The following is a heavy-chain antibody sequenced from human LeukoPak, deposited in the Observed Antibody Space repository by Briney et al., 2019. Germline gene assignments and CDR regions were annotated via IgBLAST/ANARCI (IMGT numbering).Heavy chain of an antibody. CDR2: INHSGST. CDR3: ARGGWKYSGTYLNY. D-gene: IGHD1-26*01. Sequence: LRLSCAASGFTFSDYYMSWIRQPPGKGLEWIGEINHSGSTNYNPSLKSRVTISVDTSKNQFSLKLSSVTAADTAVYYCARGGWKYSGTYLNYWGQGTLLTVSS. V-gene: IGHV4-34*01. CDR1: GFTFSDYY. J-gene: IGHJ4*02.